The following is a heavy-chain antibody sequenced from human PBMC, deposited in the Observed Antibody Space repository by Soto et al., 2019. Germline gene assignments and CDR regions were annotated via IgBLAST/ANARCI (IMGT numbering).Heavy chain of an antibody. D-gene: IGHD2-15*01. J-gene: IGHJ4*02. V-gene: IGHV3-11*01. CDR1: GFTFSDYY. CDR2: ISSSGSTI. Sequence: PGESLRLSCAASGFTFSDYYMSWIRQAPGKGLEWVSYISSSGSTIYYAYSVKGRFTISRDNAKNSLYLQMNSLRAEDTAVYYCARGGAIQRYCSGGSCDPRSHFDYWGQGTLVTVSS. CDR3: ARGGAIQRYCSGGSCDPRSHFDY.